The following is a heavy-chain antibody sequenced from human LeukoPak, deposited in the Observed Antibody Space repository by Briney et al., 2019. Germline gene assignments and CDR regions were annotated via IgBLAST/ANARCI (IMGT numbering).Heavy chain of an antibody. CDR3: ARDRMGFDY. J-gene: IGHJ4*02. D-gene: IGHD2-15*01. CDR2: ISYDGSNK. CDR1: GFTFSSYA. V-gene: IGHV3-30*01. Sequence: GRSLRLSCAAPGFTFSSYAIHWVRQAPGKGLEWVAVISYDGSNKYYADSVKGRFTISRDNSKNTLYLQMNSLRAEDTAVYYCARDRMGFDYWGQGTLVTVSS.